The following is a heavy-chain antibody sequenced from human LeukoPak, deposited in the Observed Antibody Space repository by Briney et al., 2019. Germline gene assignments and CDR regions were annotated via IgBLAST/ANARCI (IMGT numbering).Heavy chain of an antibody. J-gene: IGHJ3*02. V-gene: IGHV1-2*06. CDR2: INPNSGGT. D-gene: IGHD3-16*02. Sequence: ASVKVSCKASGYTFTGYYMHWARQAPGQGLELMGRINPNSGGTNYAQKFQGRVTMTRDTSISTAYMELSRLRSDDTAVYYCARDLSYDYVWGSYRPMVSFDIWGQGTMVTVSS. CDR1: GYTFTGYY. CDR3: ARDLSYDYVWGSYRPMVSFDI.